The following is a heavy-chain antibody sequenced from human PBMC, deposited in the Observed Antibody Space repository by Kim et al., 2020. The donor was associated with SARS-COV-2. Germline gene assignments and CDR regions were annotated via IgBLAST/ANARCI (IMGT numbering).Heavy chain of an antibody. CDR1: GGSISSSGYY. CDR3: ARLKEQWLNPFDY. CDR2: IYYTGST. J-gene: IGHJ4*02. D-gene: IGHD3-22*01. V-gene: IGHV4-39*01. Sequence: SETLSLTCTVSGGSISSSGYYWGWIRQPPGKGLEWIGSIYYTGSTYYNPSLKSRVTISVDTSKNQFSLKLSSVTAADTAVYYCARLKEQWLNPFDYWGQGTLVTVSS.